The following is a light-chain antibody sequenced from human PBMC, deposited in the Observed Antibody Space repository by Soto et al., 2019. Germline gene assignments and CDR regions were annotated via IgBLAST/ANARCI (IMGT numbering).Light chain of an antibody. V-gene: IGLV2-14*01. J-gene: IGLJ1*01. CDR3: SSYTSSNTPYV. CDR2: EVT. CDR1: SSDVGAYHF. Sequence: QSVLTQPASVSGSPGQSITISCTGSSSDVGAYHFVSWYQHHPGKAPKLILYEVTARPSGVSSRFSGSKSGNTASLTISGLQADEEANYYCSSYTSSNTPYVFGTGTKVTV.